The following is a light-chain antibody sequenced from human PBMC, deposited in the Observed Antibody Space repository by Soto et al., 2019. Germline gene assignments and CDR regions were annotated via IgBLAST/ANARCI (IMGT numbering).Light chain of an antibody. CDR1: EIINSGY. CDR2: GAS. CDR3: QQYNNWPFS. V-gene: IGKV3D-15*01. J-gene: IGKJ5*01. Sequence: EIVLTQSPGTLSLSPGERATLFCRASEIINSGYLAWYQRKPGRAPRLLIYGASKRATGIPARFSGSGSGTEFTLTISGLQSEDFALYFCQQYNNWPFSFGQGTRLEIK.